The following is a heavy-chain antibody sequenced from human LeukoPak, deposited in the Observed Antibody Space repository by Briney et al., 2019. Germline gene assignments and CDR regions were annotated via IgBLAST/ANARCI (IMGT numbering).Heavy chain of an antibody. D-gene: IGHD2-15*01. J-gene: IGHJ3*02. Sequence: SVKVSCKASGGTFSSYAISWVRQAPGQGLEWMGGIIPIFGTANYAQKFQGRVTITADESTSTAYMELSSLRSEDTAVYYCARDKTQVVGDAFDIWGQGTMVTVSS. CDR1: GGTFSSYA. V-gene: IGHV1-69*13. CDR2: IIPIFGTA. CDR3: ARDKTQVVGDAFDI.